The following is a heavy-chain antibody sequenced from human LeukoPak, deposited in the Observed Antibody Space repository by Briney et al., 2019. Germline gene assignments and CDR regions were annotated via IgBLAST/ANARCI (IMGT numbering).Heavy chain of an antibody. J-gene: IGHJ4*02. CDR3: AKSRGESRGASNY. Sequence: GGSLRLSCAASGFTFSSYAMNWVRQAPGRGLEWVSFISGSGDTTYYADSVKGRFTISRDKSKNTLYLQMNSLRAEDTAVYYCAKSRGESRGASNYWGQGTLVTVSS. V-gene: IGHV3-23*01. D-gene: IGHD1-26*01. CDR1: GFTFSSYA. CDR2: ISGSGDTT.